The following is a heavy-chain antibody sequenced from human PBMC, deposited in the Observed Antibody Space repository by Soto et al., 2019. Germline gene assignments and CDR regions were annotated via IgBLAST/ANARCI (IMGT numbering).Heavy chain of an antibody. CDR2: IANKVNGYTT. CDR1: GSTFSDQY. Sequence: VQLVESGGGLVQPGGSLRLSCVASGSTFSDQYMDWVRQAPGKGLEWIGRIANKVNGYTTEYAPSVKGSFSISRDDSESSLYLQMSDLKTEATAKYSCTRGYSGVSIYAFDIWGQGTEVTVSS. V-gene: IGHV3-72*01. J-gene: IGHJ3*02. CDR3: TRGYSGVSIYAFDI. D-gene: IGHD6-19*01.